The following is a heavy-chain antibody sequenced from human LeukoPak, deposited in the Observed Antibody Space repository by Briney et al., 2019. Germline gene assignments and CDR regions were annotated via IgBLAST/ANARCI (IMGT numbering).Heavy chain of an antibody. CDR1: NGSFSGYY. J-gene: IGHJ5*02. CDR3: ARAAWNGGGGFDP. CDR2: VNHGGGT. Sequence: SETLSLTCAVYNGSFSGYYWSWIRQSPEKGLEWIGEVNHGGGTNYNPSLRSRVTISLDTSKTHFSLNLRSVTAADAAVYNCARAAWNGGGGFDPWGQGTQVTVSS. V-gene: IGHV4-34*01. D-gene: IGHD3-16*01.